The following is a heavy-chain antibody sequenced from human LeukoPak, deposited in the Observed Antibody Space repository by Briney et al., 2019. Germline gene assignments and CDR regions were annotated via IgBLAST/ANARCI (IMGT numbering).Heavy chain of an antibody. CDR2: ISAYNGNT. V-gene: IGHV1-18*01. D-gene: IGHD1-1*01. CDR1: GYTFTSYG. Sequence: ASVKVSCKASGYTFTSYGVSWVRQAPGQGLEWMGWISAYNGNTNYAQKLQGRVTMTTDTSTSTAYMELRSLRSDDTAVYYCARDRDLERRHDYDYWGQGTLVTVSS. J-gene: IGHJ4*02. CDR3: ARDRDLERRHDYDY.